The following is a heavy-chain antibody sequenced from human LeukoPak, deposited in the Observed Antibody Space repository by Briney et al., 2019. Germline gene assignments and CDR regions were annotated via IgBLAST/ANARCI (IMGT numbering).Heavy chain of an antibody. CDR3: TTDELQWLVMY. Sequence: GGSLRLSCTASGFTFGDYAMSWVRQAPGKGLEWVGFIRSKAYGGTTEYAASVKGRFTISRDDSKSIAYLQMNSLKTEDTAVYYCTTDELQWLVMYWGQGTLVTASS. D-gene: IGHD6-19*01. J-gene: IGHJ4*02. CDR1: GFTFGDYA. V-gene: IGHV3-49*04. CDR2: IRSKAYGGTT.